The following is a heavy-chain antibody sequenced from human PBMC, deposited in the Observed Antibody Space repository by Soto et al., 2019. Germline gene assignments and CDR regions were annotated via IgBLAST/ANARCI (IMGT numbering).Heavy chain of an antibody. J-gene: IGHJ4*02. Sequence: QAQLVESGGGVVQPGRSLRLSCAASGFTFSSFAMHWVRQAPGKGLEWVAIVSYDGGTKYYADSVKGRFTISRDNSKNTLYLQMNSLRTEDTAVYYCVNLPPSGNKYEPADYWGQGTLVTVSS. CDR3: VNLPPSGNKYEPADY. CDR1: GFTFSSFA. CDR2: VSYDGGTK. D-gene: IGHD1-1*01. V-gene: IGHV3-30*18.